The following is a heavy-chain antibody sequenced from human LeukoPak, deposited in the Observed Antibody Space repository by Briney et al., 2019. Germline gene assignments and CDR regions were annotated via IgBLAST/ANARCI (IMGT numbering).Heavy chain of an antibody. Sequence: PGGSLRLSCAASGFTFSNAWMSWVRQAPGKGLEWVSAISGSGGSTYYADSVKGRFTISRDNSKNTLYLQMNSLRAEDTAVYYCAKDRYYQDAFDIWGQGTMVTVSS. CDR3: AKDRYYQDAFDI. CDR1: GFTFSNAW. D-gene: IGHD2/OR15-2a*01. J-gene: IGHJ3*02. CDR2: ISGSGGST. V-gene: IGHV3-23*01.